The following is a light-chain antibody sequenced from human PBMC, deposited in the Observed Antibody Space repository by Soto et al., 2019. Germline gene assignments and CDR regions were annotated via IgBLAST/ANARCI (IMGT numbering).Light chain of an antibody. CDR2: MAS. CDR1: QSISSW. J-gene: IGKJ4*01. V-gene: IGKV1-5*03. Sequence: DIQMTQSPSTLSASVGDRVTITCRASQSISSWLAWYQQKPGKAPKLLIYMASSLESGVPSRFSGSGSGTEFTLTISSLHPDDFATYYCQQYNSYLLTFGGGTKVEIK. CDR3: QQYNSYLLT.